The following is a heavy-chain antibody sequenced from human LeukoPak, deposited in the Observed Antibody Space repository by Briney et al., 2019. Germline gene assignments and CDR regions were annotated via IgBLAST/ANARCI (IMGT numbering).Heavy chain of an antibody. V-gene: IGHV4-34*01. CDR2: INHSGST. CDR1: GGSFSGYY. D-gene: IGHD5-24*01. Sequence: SETLSLTCAVYGGSFSGYYWSWIRQPPGKGLEWIGEINHSGSTNYNPSLKSRVTISVDTSKNQFSLKLSSVTAADTAVYYCARERLNRVVEMATTFDIWGQGATVTVSS. CDR3: ARERLNRVVEMATTFDI. J-gene: IGHJ3*02.